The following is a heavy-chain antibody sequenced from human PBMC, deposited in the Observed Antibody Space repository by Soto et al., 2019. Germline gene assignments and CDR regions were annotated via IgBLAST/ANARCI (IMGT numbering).Heavy chain of an antibody. Sequence: EVQLVESGGGLVKPGGSLSLSCAASGFTFSSYSMNWVRQAPGKGLEWVSSISSSSSYIYYADSVKGRFTISRDNAKNSLYLQMNSLRAEDSAVYYCAVVPAAIVFDLWGRGTLVTVSS. V-gene: IGHV3-21*01. J-gene: IGHJ2*01. CDR3: AVVPAAIVFDL. D-gene: IGHD2-2*01. CDR2: ISSSSSYI. CDR1: GFTFSSYS.